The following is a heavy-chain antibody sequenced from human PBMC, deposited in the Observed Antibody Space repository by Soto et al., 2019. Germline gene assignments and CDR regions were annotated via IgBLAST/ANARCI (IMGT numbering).Heavy chain of an antibody. V-gene: IGHV1-69*01. CDR1: GGTFSSYA. CDR2: IIPIFGTA. Sequence: QVQLVQSGAEVKKPGSSVKVSCKASGGTFSSYAISWVRQAPGQGLEWMGGIIPIFGTANYAQKFQGRVTITADESTSTAYMELSSLRSEDTAVYYCARDLGTSYYDFWSGYYIGWFDPWGQGTLVTVSS. D-gene: IGHD3-3*01. J-gene: IGHJ5*02. CDR3: ARDLGTSYYDFWSGYYIGWFDP.